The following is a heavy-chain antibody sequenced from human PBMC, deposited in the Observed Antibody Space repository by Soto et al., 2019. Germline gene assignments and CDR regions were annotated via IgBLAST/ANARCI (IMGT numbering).Heavy chain of an antibody. CDR1: GGSFSGYY. D-gene: IGHD3-10*01. V-gene: IGHV4-34*01. Sequence: SETLSLPCAAYGGSFSGYYWSWISQPPGKGQEWIGEFTHSGSTNYNPSLKSRVTISVDTSKKQFSLKLSSGSSADTAEYYCARGLGDHYASGCDYGTLTVYHNGMDGFCRVTT. CDR2: FTHSGST. J-gene: IGHJ6*02. CDR3: ARGLGDHYASGCDYGTLTVYHNGMDG.